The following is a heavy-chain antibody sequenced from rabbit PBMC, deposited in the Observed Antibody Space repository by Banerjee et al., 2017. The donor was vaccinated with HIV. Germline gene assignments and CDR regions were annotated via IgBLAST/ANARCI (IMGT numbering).Heavy chain of an antibody. D-gene: IGHD2-1*01. CDR2: IYTGSSGST. V-gene: IGHV1S45*01. CDR3: ARRYGGYGL. J-gene: IGHJ6*01. Sequence: QEQLEESGGDLVKPEGSLTLTCTASGFSFSSSYWICWVRQAPGKGLEWIACIYTGSSGSTYYASWAKGRFTITRSTSLNTVTLQLNSLTAADTATYFCARRYGGYGLWGPGTLVTVS. CDR1: GFSFSSSYW.